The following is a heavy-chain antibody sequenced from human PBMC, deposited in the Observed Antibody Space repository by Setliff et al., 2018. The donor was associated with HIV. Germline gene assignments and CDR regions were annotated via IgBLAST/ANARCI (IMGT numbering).Heavy chain of an antibody. Sequence: GGSLRLSCAASGFTFSNAWMSWVRQAPGKGLEWVGRIKSKTDGGTTDYAAPVKGRFTISRDDSKNTLYLQMNSLKTEDTAVYYCSRWGGRQVGAPDYWGQGTLVTVSS. J-gene: IGHJ4*02. CDR2: IKSKTDGGTT. CDR1: GFTFSNAW. V-gene: IGHV3-15*01. D-gene: IGHD1-26*01. CDR3: SRWGGRQVGAPDY.